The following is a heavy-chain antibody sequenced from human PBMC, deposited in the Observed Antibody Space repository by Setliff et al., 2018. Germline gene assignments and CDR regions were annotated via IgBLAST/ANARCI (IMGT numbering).Heavy chain of an antibody. CDR2: ISGYTGNT. D-gene: IGHD2-8*02. CDR3: SRLVRYCTVTSCQRASGGEH. CDR1: GYTFTDYG. Sequence: GASVKVSCKASGYTFTDYGITWVRQAPGQGLEWMGWISGYTGNTNYEHKLQGRVTLTTDTSTGTAYMELRSLRSDDTAVYYCSRLVRYCTVTSCQRASGGEHWGQGTLVTVSS. V-gene: IGHV1-18*01. J-gene: IGHJ1*01.